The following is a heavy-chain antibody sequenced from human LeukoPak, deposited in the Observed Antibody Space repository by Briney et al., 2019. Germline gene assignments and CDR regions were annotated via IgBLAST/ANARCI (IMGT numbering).Heavy chain of an antibody. CDR1: GLPFSSYW. V-gene: IGHV3-7*03. D-gene: IGHD3-10*01. CDR3: ARDRALYFGEFAFDY. J-gene: IGHJ4*02. Sequence: PGGSLSLSCAASGLPFSSYWMTWVRQAPGRGLEWVAHIKQDETEKYYVESVEGRFTIARDNGQNLLYLQLASLRAEDTAVYYCARDRALYFGEFAFDYWGQGTLVTVSS. CDR2: IKQDETEK.